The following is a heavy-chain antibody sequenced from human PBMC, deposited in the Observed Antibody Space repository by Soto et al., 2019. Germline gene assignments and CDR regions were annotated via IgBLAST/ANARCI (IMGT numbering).Heavy chain of an antibody. D-gene: IGHD2-15*01. V-gene: IGHV2-5*02. CDR3: XXXXXXXXVASEPYNWFDP. CDR2: IYWDDDK. J-gene: IGHJ5*02. Sequence: QITLKESGPTLVKPTQTLTLTCTFSGFSLSTSGVGVGWIRQPPGKALEWLALIYWDDDKRYSPSLKSRLTITKDTSKNQVVLTMTNMDPVDTATYYXXXXXXXXXVASEPYNWFDPWGQGTLXXVSS. CDR1: GFSLSTSGVG.